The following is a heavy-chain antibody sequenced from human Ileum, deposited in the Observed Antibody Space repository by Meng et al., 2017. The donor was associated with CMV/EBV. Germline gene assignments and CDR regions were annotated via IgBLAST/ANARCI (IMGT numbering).Heavy chain of an antibody. V-gene: IGHV3-23*01. CDR2: ISGIGTYA. J-gene: IGHJ5*02. CDR3: AKREGYWFDP. Sequence: GESLKIPCAASGFTFSNYAMSWVRQVPGKGLECISGISGIGTYARYADSVRGRFTISRDNSKNTLYLQMNGLRVEDTALYYCAKREGYWFDPWGQGTLVTVSS. D-gene: IGHD1-26*01. CDR1: GFTFSNYA.